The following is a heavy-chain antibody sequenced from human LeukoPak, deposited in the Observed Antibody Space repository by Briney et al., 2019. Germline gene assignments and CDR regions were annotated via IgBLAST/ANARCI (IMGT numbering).Heavy chain of an antibody. D-gene: IGHD2-15*01. CDR1: GGSLSGYY. J-gene: IGHJ6*03. V-gene: IGHV4-59*01. CDR2: IYYSGST. CDR3: ARSVEGYCSGGSCYSYYYYMDV. Sequence: PSETLSLTCAVYGGSLSGYYWSWIRQPPGKGLEWIGYIYYSGSTNYNPSLKSRVTISVDTSKNQFSLKLSSVTAADTAVYYCARSVEGYCSGGSCYSYYYYMDVWGKGTTVTVSS.